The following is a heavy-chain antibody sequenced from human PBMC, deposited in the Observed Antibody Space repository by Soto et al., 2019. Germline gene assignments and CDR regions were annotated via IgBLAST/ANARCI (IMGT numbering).Heavy chain of an antibody. CDR1: GYTFTNYG. J-gene: IGHJ1*01. CDR2: ISGYDGKT. V-gene: IGHV1-18*01. Sequence: QVHLVQSGAEVKKPGASVKVSCKASGYTFTNYGISWVRQAPGQGPEWMGWISGYDGKTKFSQSFQGRVTMTTDTSTNTAYMELRSLRSDDTAVYYCARGGSSWSAEYYQHWGQGSLVIVS. D-gene: IGHD6-13*01. CDR3: ARGGSSWSAEYYQH.